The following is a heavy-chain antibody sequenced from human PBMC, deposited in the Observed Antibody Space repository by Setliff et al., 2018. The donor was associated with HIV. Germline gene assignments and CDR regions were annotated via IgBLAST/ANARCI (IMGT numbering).Heavy chain of an antibody. V-gene: IGHV7-4-1*02. CDR2: INTNTGSP. D-gene: IGHD3-10*01. CDR3: ARGGDRMQIWSRFPFDI. J-gene: IGHJ3*02. CDR1: GYTFNNYA. Sequence: ASVQVSCKASGYTFNNYALYWVRQAPGQGFEWMGWINTNTGSPTYAQGFTRRFVFSLDPSVRTAYLQITGLKAEDTAVYYCARGGDRMQIWSRFPFDIWGQVTMVTVSS.